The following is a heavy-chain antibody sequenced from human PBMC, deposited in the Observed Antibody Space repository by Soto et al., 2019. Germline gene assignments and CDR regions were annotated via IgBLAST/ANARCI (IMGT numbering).Heavy chain of an antibody. J-gene: IGHJ4*02. Sequence: QVQLQESGPGLVKPSETLSLTCVVSGGSISKTNWWSWVRQPPGRGLEWIGAIYHSGTTHYSTSLQSRVTISVDMAKNYFSLRLSSVTAADTAIYYCAFPATADFDYWGRGTLVTVSS. CDR3: AFPATADFDY. D-gene: IGHD6-13*01. V-gene: IGHV4-4*02. CDR2: IYHSGTT. CDR1: GGSISKTNW.